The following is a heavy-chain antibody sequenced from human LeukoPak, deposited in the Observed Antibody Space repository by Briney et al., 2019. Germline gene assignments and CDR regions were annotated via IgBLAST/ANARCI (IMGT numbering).Heavy chain of an antibody. CDR1: GGSISSNGYY. CDR2: INYDGST. D-gene: IGHD6-6*01. V-gene: IGHV4-39*01. J-gene: IGHJ4*02. Sequence: PSETLSLTCTVSGGSISSNGYYWAWIRQPPGTGLQWIGSINYDGSTYYNPSLKSRAIISVDTSKNQFSLRLSSVTAAGTTVYYCAGHGDPQSIAGLWLFDYWGQGARVTVSS. CDR3: AGHGDPQSIAGLWLFDY.